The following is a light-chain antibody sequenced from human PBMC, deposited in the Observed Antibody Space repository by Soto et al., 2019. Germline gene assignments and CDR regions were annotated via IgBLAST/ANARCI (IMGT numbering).Light chain of an antibody. CDR1: RSDVGGYNY. CDR2: DVS. CDR3: SSYTRSSTYV. J-gene: IGLJ1*01. V-gene: IGLV2-14*01. Sequence: QCVRAQAASGSGVPGQALSILYTGNRSDVGGYNYVSWYRQHPGRAPKLMIYDVSNRPSGVSNRFSGSKSGNTASLTISGLQAEDEADYYCSSYTRSSTYVFGTGTKVTVL.